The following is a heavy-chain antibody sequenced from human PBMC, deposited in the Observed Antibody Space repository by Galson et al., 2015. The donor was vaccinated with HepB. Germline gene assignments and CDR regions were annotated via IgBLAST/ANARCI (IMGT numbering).Heavy chain of an antibody. V-gene: IGHV1-24*01. J-gene: IGHJ5*02. CDR2: FDPEDGET. CDR3: ASPGYCSSTSCYP. D-gene: IGHD2-2*01. Sequence: SVKVSCKGSGYTLTELSMHWVRQAPGKGLEWMGGFDPEDGETIYAQKFQGRVTMTEDTSTDTAYMELRSLISEDTAVYYCASPGYCSSTSCYPWGQGTLVTVSS. CDR1: GYTLTELS.